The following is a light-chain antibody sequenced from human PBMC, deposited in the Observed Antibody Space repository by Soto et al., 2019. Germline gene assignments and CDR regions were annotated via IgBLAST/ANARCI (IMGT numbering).Light chain of an antibody. CDR2: GVT. J-gene: IGLJ1*01. Sequence: ALTQPASVSGSPGQSITISCTGTSSDIGGYDYVSWYQHHPGKAPKFIIYGVTNRPSGVSHRFSGSKSANTASLTISGLQAEDEADYYCTSYTSSSTHVFGTGTKVTVL. CDR1: SSDIGGYDY. V-gene: IGLV2-14*01. CDR3: TSYTSSSTHV.